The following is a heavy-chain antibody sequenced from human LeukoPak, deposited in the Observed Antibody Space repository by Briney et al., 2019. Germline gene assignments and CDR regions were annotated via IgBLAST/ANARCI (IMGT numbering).Heavy chain of an antibody. CDR3: TRMSREAPGLPDL. Sequence: GGSLRLSCAASGFTFSSYAMSCVRQAPGKGLEWLSAISGSGGSTYYADSVKGRFTISRDNAKNTLYLQIGSLRADDTAVYYCTRMSREAPGLPDLWGQGTLVTVSS. D-gene: IGHD5-24*01. CDR1: GFTFSSYA. CDR2: ISGSGGST. J-gene: IGHJ5*02. V-gene: IGHV3-23*01.